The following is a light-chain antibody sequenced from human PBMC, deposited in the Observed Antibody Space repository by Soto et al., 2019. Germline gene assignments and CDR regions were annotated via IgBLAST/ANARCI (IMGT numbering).Light chain of an antibody. Sequence: DTQLTQSPSSLSASVGDRVTITCRTSQTIGTFLNWYQHKPGKAPKLLIYGASSLESGVPSRFSGTGSETDFTLAISSLQPEDVATYYCQRSDTTPRSFGQGTKLEI. J-gene: IGKJ2*04. CDR2: GAS. CDR3: QRSDTTPRS. CDR1: QTIGTF. V-gene: IGKV1-39*01.